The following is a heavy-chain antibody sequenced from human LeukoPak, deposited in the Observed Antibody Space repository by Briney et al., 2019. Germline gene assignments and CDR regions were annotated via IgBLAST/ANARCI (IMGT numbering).Heavy chain of an antibody. V-gene: IGHV1-3*01. Sequence: ASVKVSCKASGYTFTSYAMHWVRHAPGQRLEWMGWINAGNGNTKYSQKFQGRVTITRDTSASTAYMELSSLRSEDTAVYYCARDRVLLWFGEFKSANYFDYWGQGTLVTVSS. CDR1: GYTFTSYA. J-gene: IGHJ4*02. CDR3: ARDRVLLWFGEFKSANYFDY. CDR2: INAGNGNT. D-gene: IGHD3-10*01.